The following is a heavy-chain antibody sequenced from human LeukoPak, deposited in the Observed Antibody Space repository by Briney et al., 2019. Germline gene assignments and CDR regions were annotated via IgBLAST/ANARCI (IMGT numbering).Heavy chain of an antibody. V-gene: IGHV3-48*03. D-gene: IGHD4-11*01. J-gene: IGHJ3*02. Sequence: PGGSLRLSCAASGFTFSSYEMNWVRQAPGKGLEWVSYISSSGSTIYYADSVKGRFTISRDNAKNSLYLQMSCLRAEDTAVYYCARGQHRVTYSDDAFDIWGQGTMVTVSS. CDR1: GFTFSSYE. CDR3: ARGQHRVTYSDDAFDI. CDR2: ISSSGSTI.